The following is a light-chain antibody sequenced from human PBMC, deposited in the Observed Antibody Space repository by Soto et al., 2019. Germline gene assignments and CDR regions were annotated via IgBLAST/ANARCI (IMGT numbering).Light chain of an antibody. CDR1: RSIGTL. J-gene: IGKJ2*01. CDR3: QQTFTSPPT. V-gene: IGKV1-39*01. CDR2: AAS. Sequence: DIHMTQSPSSLSASVGDRVTITCRASRSIGTLLHWYQQKPGKGPNLLISAASTLQNGVPSRFTGSGSGTYFTLTISSLQPGDFATYFCQQTFTSPPTFGRGTQLEMK.